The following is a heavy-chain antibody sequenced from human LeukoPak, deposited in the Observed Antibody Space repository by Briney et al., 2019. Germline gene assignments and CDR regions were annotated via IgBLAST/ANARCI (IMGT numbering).Heavy chain of an antibody. CDR2: IYYSGST. Sequence: SQTLSLTCTVSGGSINSFDYYWGWVRQPPGKGLEWIVYIYYSGSTFYNVSLKSRIIISIDTSKNQFSLKLSSVTAADTAVYFCARDSRYGSGTDNYYGMDVWGQGTTVTVSS. V-gene: IGHV4-30-4*08. D-gene: IGHD3-10*01. CDR3: ARDSRYGSGTDNYYGMDV. CDR1: GGSINSFDYY. J-gene: IGHJ6*02.